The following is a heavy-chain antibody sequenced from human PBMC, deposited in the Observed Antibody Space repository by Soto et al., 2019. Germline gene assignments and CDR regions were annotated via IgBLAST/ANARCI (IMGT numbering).Heavy chain of an antibody. CDR1: GYTFTSYA. V-gene: IGHV1-3*01. CDR2: INADNGKT. CDR3: ATANYSNRRELISKPNYYYMDV. D-gene: IGHD4-4*01. J-gene: IGHJ6*03. Sequence: QVQLVQSGAEVKKPGASVKVSCKASGYTFTSYAMHWVRQAPGQRLEWMGWINADNGKTKYSQKFQGRVTSTRVTSARTAYMELSRLRSEDTAVYYCATANYSNRRELISKPNYYYMDVWGKGTTVTVSS.